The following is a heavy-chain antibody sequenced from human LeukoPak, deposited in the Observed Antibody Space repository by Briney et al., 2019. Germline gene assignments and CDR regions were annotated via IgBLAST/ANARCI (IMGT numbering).Heavy chain of an antibody. V-gene: IGHV3-53*04. CDR3: ARDGPAPDYYGSGSYYPV. CDR2: IYSGGST. J-gene: IGHJ4*02. D-gene: IGHD3-10*01. CDR1: GFTVSSNY. Sequence: GGSLRLSCAASGFTVSSNYMSWVRQAPGKGLEWVSVIYSGGSTYYADSVKGRFTISRHNSKNTLYLQMNSLRAEDTAVYYCARDGPAPDYYGSGSYYPVWGQGTLVTVSS.